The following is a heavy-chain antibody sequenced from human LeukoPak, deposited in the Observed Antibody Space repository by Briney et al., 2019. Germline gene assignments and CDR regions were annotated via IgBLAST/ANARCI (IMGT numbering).Heavy chain of an antibody. CDR1: GFTFSIYA. V-gene: IGHV3-23*01. CDR2: ITSSGDGT. Sequence: GGSLRLSCAASGFTFSIYAMSWVRQAPGKGLQWVSSITSSGDGTYYADSVKGRFTISRDNSENMLYLQMNSLRVEDTAVYFCTKDRPNYYGSNGHYYRRDGDYWGQGTLVTVSS. D-gene: IGHD3-22*01. CDR3: TKDRPNYYGSNGHYYRRDGDY. J-gene: IGHJ4*02.